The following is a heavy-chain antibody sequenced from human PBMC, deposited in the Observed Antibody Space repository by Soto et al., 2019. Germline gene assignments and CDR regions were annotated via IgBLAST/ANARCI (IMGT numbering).Heavy chain of an antibody. J-gene: IGHJ6*02. V-gene: IGHV1-69*13. CDR1: GGTFSSYA. CDR2: IIPIFGTA. D-gene: IGHD5-18*01. CDR3: ARNSGYSYGYPTPARNSYYYYYGMDV. Sequence: AASVKVSGKASGGTFSSYAISWVRQAPGQGLEWMGGIIPIFGTANYAQKFQGRVTITADESTSTAYMELSSLRSEDTAVYYCARNSGYSYGYPTPARNSYYYYYGMDVWGQGTTVTVSS.